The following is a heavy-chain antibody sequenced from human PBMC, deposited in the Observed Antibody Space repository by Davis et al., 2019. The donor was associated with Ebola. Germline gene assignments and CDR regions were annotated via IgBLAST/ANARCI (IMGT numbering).Heavy chain of an antibody. D-gene: IGHD4-23*01. CDR1: GFTFSSYS. J-gene: IGHJ6*02. CDR3: ARDSPSVDFGMDV. CDR2: ISSSGSTI. V-gene: IGHV3-48*04. Sequence: GGSLRLSCAASGFTFSSYSMNWVRQAPGKGLEWVSYISSSGSTIYYADSVKGRFTISRDNAKNSLYLQMNSLRAEDTAVYYCARDSPSVDFGMDVWGQGTTVTVSS.